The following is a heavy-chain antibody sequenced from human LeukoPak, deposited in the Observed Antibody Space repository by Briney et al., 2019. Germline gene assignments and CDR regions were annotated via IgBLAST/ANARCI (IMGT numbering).Heavy chain of an antibody. CDR2: IYSGGST. CDR1: GFTVSSNY. CDR3: ARGPHSTPYDYVWGSYRPFHY. J-gene: IGHJ4*02. Sequence: GGSLRLSCAASGFTVSSNYMSWVRQAPGKGLEWVSVIYSGGSTYYADSVKGRFTISRDNSKNTLYLQMNSLRAEDTAVYYCARGPHSTPYDYVWGSYRPFHYWGQGTLVTVSS. D-gene: IGHD3-16*02. V-gene: IGHV3-53*01.